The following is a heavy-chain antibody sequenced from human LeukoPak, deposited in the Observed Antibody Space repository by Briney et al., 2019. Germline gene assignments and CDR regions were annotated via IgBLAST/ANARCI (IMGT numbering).Heavy chain of an antibody. D-gene: IGHD5-24*01. V-gene: IGHV4-39*01. CDR1: GGSISSSSYY. CDR3: ARVPGDGYNYYFDY. CDR2: IYYSGST. J-gene: IGHJ4*02. Sequence: SETLSLTCTVSGGSISSSSYYWGWIRQPPGKGLEWIGSIYYSGSTYYNPSLKSRVTISVDTSKNQFSLKLSSVTAADTAVYYCARVPGDGYNYYFDYWGQGTLVTVSS.